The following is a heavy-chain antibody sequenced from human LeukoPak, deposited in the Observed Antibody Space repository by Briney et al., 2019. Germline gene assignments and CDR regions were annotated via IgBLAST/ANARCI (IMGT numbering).Heavy chain of an antibody. V-gene: IGHV4-59*08. CDR2: IYYSGST. CDR1: GGSISSYY. D-gene: IGHD6-13*01. Sequence: PSETLSLTCTVSGGSISSYYWSWIRQPPGKGLEWIGYIYYSGSTNYNPSLKSRVTISVDTSKNQFSLKLSSVTAADTAVYYCARHWGSSWYYYWYFDLWGRGTLVTVSS. J-gene: IGHJ2*01. CDR3: ARHWGSSWYYYWYFDL.